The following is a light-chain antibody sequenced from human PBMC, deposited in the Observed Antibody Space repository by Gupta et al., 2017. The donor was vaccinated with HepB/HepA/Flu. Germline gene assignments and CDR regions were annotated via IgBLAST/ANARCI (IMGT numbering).Light chain of an antibody. J-gene: IGKJ2*04. Sequence: IVLTQSPATLSLSPGERATLSCRASQIVSNYLAWYQQKPGQAPRLLIYDSTNRAPGIPARFSCSGSGTDFTLTISSLEPEDFAVDYCQQRSDWPPLCSFGQGTKLEIK. CDR1: QIVSNY. V-gene: IGKV3-11*01. CDR3: QQRSDWPPLCS. CDR2: DST.